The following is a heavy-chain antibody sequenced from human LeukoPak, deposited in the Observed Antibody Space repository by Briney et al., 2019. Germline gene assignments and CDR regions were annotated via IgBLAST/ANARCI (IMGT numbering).Heavy chain of an antibody. CDR1: GFTFSSYA. CDR2: ISYDGSNK. CDR3: ARDAGPAAAGLDAFDI. V-gene: IGHV3-30-3*01. D-gene: IGHD6-13*01. J-gene: IGHJ3*02. Sequence: GGSLRLSCAASGFTFSSYAMHWVRQAPGKGLEWVAVISYDGSNKYYADSVKGRFTISRDNAKNSLYLQMNSLRAEDTAVYYCARDAGPAAAGLDAFDIWGQGTMVTVSS.